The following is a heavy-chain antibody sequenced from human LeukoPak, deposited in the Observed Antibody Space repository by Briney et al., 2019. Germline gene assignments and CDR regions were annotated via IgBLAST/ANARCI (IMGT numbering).Heavy chain of an antibody. J-gene: IGHJ4*02. CDR1: GFTFSSYA. CDR3: AKDGDSSSSYRVYYFDY. Sequence: PGGSLRLSCAASGFTFSSYAMSWVRQAPGKGLEWVSAISGSGGSTYYADSVKGRFTISRDNSKNTLYLQVNSLRAEDTAVYYCAKDGDSSSSYRVYYFDYWGQGTLVTVSS. V-gene: IGHV3-23*01. D-gene: IGHD6-13*01. CDR2: ISGSGGST.